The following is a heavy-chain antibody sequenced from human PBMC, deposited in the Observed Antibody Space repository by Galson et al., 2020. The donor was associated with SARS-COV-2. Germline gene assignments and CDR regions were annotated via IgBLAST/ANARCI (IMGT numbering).Heavy chain of an antibody. Sequence: ASVKVSCKASGYTFTSYYMHWVRQAPGQGLEWMGIINPSGGSTSYAQKFQGRVTMTRDTSTSTVYMELSSLRSEDTAVYYCARDLAVDIVVVPAASDGGMDVWGQGTTVTVSS. CDR1: GYTFTSYY. V-gene: IGHV1-46*01. J-gene: IGHJ6*02. CDR2: INPSGGST. D-gene: IGHD2-2*01. CDR3: ARDLAVDIVVVPAASDGGMDV.